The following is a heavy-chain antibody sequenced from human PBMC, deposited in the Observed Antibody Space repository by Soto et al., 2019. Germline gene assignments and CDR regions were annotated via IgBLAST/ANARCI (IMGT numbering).Heavy chain of an antibody. CDR3: FNGRYGSFDY. Sequence: SETLSLICTVSGASVSSRTYYWGWVRQPPGKGLEWIGSVYRTGGTYYSPSLKSRVAISVDPSKKHLSLNLESVTAADTAVYLRFNGRYGSFDYWGQGTLVTV. V-gene: IGHV4-39*02. CDR1: GASVSSRTYY. CDR2: VYRTGGT. J-gene: IGHJ4*02. D-gene: IGHD2-8*01.